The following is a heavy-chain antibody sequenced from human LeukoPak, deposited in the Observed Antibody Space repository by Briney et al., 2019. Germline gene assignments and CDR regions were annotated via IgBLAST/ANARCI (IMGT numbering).Heavy chain of an antibody. D-gene: IGHD6-13*01. Sequence: GESLQISCKSSGYSFTNYWIGWVRQMPGKGLEWMGIIHPDDSDTRYSPSFQGQVTISVDKSISTAYLQWSSLKASDTAMYYCAKLGAYSSSWYGFVDYWGQGTLVTVSS. J-gene: IGHJ4*02. CDR1: GYSFTNYW. CDR2: IHPDDSDT. V-gene: IGHV5-51*01. CDR3: AKLGAYSSSWYGFVDY.